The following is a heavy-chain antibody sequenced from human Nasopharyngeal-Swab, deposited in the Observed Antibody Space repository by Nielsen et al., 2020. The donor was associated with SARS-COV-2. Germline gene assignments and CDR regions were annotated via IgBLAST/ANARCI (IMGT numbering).Heavy chain of an antibody. CDR2: IYYSGST. CDR1: GGSISSGGYY. V-gene: IGHV4-30-4*08. D-gene: IGHD5-12*01. J-gene: IGHJ4*02. CDR3: ARAKLVATDFDY. Sequence: SETLSLTCTVSGGSISSGGYYWSWIRQHPGKGLEWIGYIYYSGSTYYNPSLKSRVTISVDTSKNQFSLKLSSVTAADTAVYYCARAKLVATDFDYWGQGTLVTVSS.